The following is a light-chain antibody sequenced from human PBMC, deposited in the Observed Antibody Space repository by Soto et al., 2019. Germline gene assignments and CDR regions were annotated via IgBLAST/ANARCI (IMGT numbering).Light chain of an antibody. V-gene: IGKV3-11*01. CDR2: DAS. J-gene: IGKJ4*01. CDR3: RQRSNLLT. CDR1: QSVSSY. Sequence: EIVLTQSPATLSLSPGERATLSCRASQSVSSYLAWYQQKPGQAPRLLIYDASNRATGIPARFSGSGSGTDFTLTISSLEPEDFPVYYCRQRSNLLTFGGGTKVEIK.